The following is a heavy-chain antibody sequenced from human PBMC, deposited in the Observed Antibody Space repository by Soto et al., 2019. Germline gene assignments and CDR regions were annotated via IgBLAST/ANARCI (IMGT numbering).Heavy chain of an antibody. D-gene: IGHD3-10*01. Sequence: PSETLSLTCAVSGGSITSSGYYWSWIRQPPGKGLEWIGEINHSGSTNYNPSLKSRVTISVDTSKNQFSLKLSSVTAADTAVYYCASGNTDGSGSYNFDYWGQGTLVTVSS. V-gene: IGHV4-34*01. J-gene: IGHJ4*02. CDR3: ASGNTDGSGSYNFDY. CDR1: GGSITSSGYY. CDR2: INHSGST.